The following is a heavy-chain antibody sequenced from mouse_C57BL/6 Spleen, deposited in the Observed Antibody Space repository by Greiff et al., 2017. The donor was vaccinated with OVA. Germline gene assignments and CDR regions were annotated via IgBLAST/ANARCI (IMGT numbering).Heavy chain of an antibody. CDR3: ARDRGVLRYLDY. D-gene: IGHD1-1*01. CDR1: GFTFSSYA. CDR2: ISDGGSYT. Sequence: EVKVVESGGGLVKPGGSLKLSCAASGFTFSSYAMSWVSQTPEKRLEWVATISDGGSYTYYPDNVKGRFTISRDNAKNNLYLQMSHLKSEDTAMYYCARDRGVLRYLDYWGQGTTLTVSS. J-gene: IGHJ2*01. V-gene: IGHV5-4*01.